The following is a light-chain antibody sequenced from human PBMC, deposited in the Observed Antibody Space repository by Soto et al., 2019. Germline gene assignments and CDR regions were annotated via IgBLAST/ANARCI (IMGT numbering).Light chain of an antibody. CDR1: SSNIGAGYD. Sequence: QSVLTQPPSVSGAPGQRVTISCTGSSSNIGAGYDVHWYQQRPGTAPKLLISANINRPSGVPDRFSGSKSGTSASLAITGLQADDEGDYYCAVWDDNLNGPLFGGGTKLTVL. V-gene: IGLV1-40*01. J-gene: IGLJ3*02. CDR2: ANI. CDR3: AVWDDNLNGPL.